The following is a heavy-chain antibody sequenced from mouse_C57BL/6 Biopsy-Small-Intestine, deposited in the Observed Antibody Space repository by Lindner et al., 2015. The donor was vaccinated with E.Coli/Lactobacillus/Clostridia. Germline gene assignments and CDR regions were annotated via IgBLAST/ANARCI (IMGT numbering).Heavy chain of an antibody. J-gene: IGHJ2*01. V-gene: IGHV1-54*01. CDR2: INPGSGDT. D-gene: IGHD2-5*01. CDR1: GYAFTDYL. Sequence: VQLQESGAELVRPETSVKVSCKASGYAFTDYLIEWIKQRPGQGLEWIGMINPGSGDTNYNEKFKGKATLTADKSSSTAYMQLSSLTSEDSAVYFCARNYNSNWRVDYWGQGTTLTVSS. CDR3: ARNYNSNWRVDY.